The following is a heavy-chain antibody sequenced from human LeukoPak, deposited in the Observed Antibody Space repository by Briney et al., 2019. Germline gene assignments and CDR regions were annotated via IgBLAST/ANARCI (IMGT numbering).Heavy chain of an antibody. CDR3: ARIGGYTYGNSGC. Sequence: WETLSLTCIVSGGSVSSGSHFWGSIRQPPGKGLEWIGYIYYSGSTNYNPSLKSRVTISVDTSKNQFSMKLSSVTAADTAVYYCARIGGYTYGNSGCCGQGTLVTVSS. D-gene: IGHD5-18*01. V-gene: IGHV4-61*01. J-gene: IGHJ4*02. CDR1: GGSVSSGSHF. CDR2: IYYSGST.